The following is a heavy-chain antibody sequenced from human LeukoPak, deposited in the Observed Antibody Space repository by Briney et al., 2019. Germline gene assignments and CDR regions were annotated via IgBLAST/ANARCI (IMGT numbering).Heavy chain of an antibody. CDR1: GGSFSGYY. CDR3: ARLIYCSSTSCYRVEIGNWFDP. Sequence: PSETLSLTCAVYGGSFSGYYWSWIRQPPGKGLEWIGEINHSGSTNYNPSLKSRVTISVDTSKNQFSLKLSSVTAVDTAVYYCARLIYCSSTSCYRVEIGNWFDPWGQGTLVTVSS. J-gene: IGHJ5*02. D-gene: IGHD2-2*01. V-gene: IGHV4-34*01. CDR2: INHSGST.